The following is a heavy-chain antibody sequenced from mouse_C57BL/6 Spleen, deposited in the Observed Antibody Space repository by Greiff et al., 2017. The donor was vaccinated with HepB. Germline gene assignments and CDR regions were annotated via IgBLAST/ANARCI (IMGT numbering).Heavy chain of an antibody. CDR2: ISSGGSYT. Sequence: VPLVESGGDLVTPGGSLQLSCAASGFTFSSYVLSLVRQTPDKRLAWVATISSGGSYTSYPDSVKGRFTISRDNAKNTLYLQMSSLKSEDTAMYYCARQGSAGYPAWCAYWGQGTLGTGAA. CDR3: ARQGSAGYPAWCAY. D-gene: IGHD3-2*02. J-gene: IGHJ3*01. CDR1: GFTFSSYV. V-gene: IGHV5-6*01.